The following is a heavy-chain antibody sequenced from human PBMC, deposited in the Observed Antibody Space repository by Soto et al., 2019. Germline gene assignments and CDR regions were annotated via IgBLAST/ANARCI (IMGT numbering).Heavy chain of an antibody. CDR1: GYRFTSYW. V-gene: IGHV5-51*01. J-gene: IGHJ5*02. Sequence: GESLKISCRASGYRFTSYWIAWVRQMPGKGLEWMGIIFPSDSDTRYSPSFQGQVTISAVRSTSTVFLQWASLKASDTAVSFCARKDKSGYFNWFDPWGQGILVTVSS. CDR2: IFPSDSDT. CDR3: ARKDKSGYFNWFDP. D-gene: IGHD3-22*01.